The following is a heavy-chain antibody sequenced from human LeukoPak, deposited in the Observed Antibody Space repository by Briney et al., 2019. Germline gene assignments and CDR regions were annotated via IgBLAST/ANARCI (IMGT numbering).Heavy chain of an antibody. Sequence: GGSLRLSCAASGFTVSSNYMNWVRQAPGKGLEWVSVIYSGNSTYYAGSVKGRFTISRDNSKNTLYLQMNSLRAEDTAVYYCARDLGMDVWGQGTTVTVSS. J-gene: IGHJ6*02. CDR1: GFTVSSNY. CDR3: ARDLGMDV. V-gene: IGHV3-66*01. CDR2: IYSGNST.